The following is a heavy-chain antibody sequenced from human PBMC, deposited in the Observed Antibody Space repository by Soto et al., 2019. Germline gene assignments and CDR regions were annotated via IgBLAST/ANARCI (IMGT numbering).Heavy chain of an antibody. V-gene: IGHV1-2*02. Sequence: VASVKVSCKASGYTFTVYYMHCVLQSPLQWLDWMGWINPNSGGTNYAQKFQGRVTMTRDTSISTAYMELSRLRSDDTAVYYCARDIQDSSGYVNDLGMDVWGQGTTVTVSS. CDR1: GYTFTVYY. CDR2: INPNSGGT. CDR3: ARDIQDSSGYVNDLGMDV. J-gene: IGHJ6*02. D-gene: IGHD3-22*01.